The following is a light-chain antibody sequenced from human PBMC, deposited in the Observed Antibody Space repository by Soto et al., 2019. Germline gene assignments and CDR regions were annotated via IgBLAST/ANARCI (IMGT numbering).Light chain of an antibody. V-gene: IGKV1-5*03. Sequence: DIQMTQSPSTLSGSVGDRVTITCRASQTISSWLAWYQQKPGKAPKLLIYKASTLKSGVPSRFSGSGSGTEFTLTISSLQPDDFATYSCQHYHSYSMSFGQGTKVELK. J-gene: IGKJ1*01. CDR2: KAS. CDR1: QTISSW. CDR3: QHYHSYSMS.